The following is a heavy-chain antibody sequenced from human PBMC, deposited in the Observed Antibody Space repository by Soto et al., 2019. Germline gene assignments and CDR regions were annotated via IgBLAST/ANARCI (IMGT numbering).Heavy chain of an antibody. CDR3: ARSAGNAGRFSDY. D-gene: IGHD2-15*01. Sequence: PGESLKISCKGSGYTFTSYWISWVRQMPGEGLEWMGAIYPGDSDTRYSPSFQGQVTISADKSISTAYMQWSSLQASDSAIYYCARSAGNAGRFSDYWRQGTLVTVS. CDR2: IYPGDSDT. J-gene: IGHJ4*02. CDR1: GYTFTSYW. V-gene: IGHV5-51*01.